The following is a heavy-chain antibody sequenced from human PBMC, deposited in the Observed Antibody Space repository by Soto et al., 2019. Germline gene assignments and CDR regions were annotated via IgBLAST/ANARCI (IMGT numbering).Heavy chain of an antibody. Sequence: GGSLRLSCAASGFTFSSYAMSWVRRAPGKGLEWVSAISGSGGSTYYADSVKGRFTISRDNSKNTLYLQMNSLRAEDTAVYYCAKTQDDSSGYYWDYWGQGTLVTVSS. CDR1: GFTFSSYA. J-gene: IGHJ4*02. CDR2: ISGSGGST. V-gene: IGHV3-23*01. CDR3: AKTQDDSSGYYWDY. D-gene: IGHD3-22*01.